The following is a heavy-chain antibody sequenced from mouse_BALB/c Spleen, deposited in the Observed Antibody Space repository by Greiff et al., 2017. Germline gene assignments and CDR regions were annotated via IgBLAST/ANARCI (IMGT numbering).Heavy chain of an antibody. CDR3: AREGSGYAMDY. V-gene: IGHV1-19*01. CDR2: VNPYNGGT. J-gene: IGHJ4*01. CDR1: GYTFTDYY. Sequence: VQLKESGPELVKPGASVKMSCKASGYTFTDYYMDWVKQSHGESFEWIGRVNPYNGGTSYNQKFKGKATLTVDKSSSTAYMELNSLTSEDSAVYYCAREGSGYAMDYWGQGTSVTVSS.